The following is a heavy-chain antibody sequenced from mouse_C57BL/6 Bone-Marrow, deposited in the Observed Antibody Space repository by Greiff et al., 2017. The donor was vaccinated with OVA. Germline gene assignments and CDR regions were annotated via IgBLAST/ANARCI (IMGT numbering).Heavy chain of an antibody. CDR3: ARDYYDSSSYYAMDY. J-gene: IGHJ4*01. CDR2: IDPSDSYT. V-gene: IGHV1-69*01. CDR1: GYTFTSYW. Sequence: QVQLQQPGAELVMPGASVKLSCKASGYTFTSYWMHWVKQRPGQGLEWIGEIDPSDSYTNYNQKFKGKSTLTVDKSSSTAYMQLSSLTSEDSAVYYCARDYYDSSSYYAMDYWGQGTSVTVSS. D-gene: IGHD1-1*01.